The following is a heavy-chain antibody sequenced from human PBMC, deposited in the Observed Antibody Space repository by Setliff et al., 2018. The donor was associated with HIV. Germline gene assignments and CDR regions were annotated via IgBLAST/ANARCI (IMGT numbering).Heavy chain of an antibody. V-gene: IGHV4-38-2*01. D-gene: IGHD3-3*01. J-gene: IGHJ4*02. CDR3: ARSHHNDLLGGYPYFAS. Sequence: PSETLSLTCAVSGYSISSGYYWGWIRQPPGKGLEWIGSIYHSGSTYYNPSLESRVTISVDTSKEQFSLSLTSVTAADTAVYYCARSHHNDLLGGYPYFASWGQGILVTVSS. CDR2: IYHSGST. CDR1: GYSISSGYY.